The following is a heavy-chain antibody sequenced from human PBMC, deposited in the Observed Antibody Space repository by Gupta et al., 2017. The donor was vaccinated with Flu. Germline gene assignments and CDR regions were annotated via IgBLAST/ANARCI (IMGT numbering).Heavy chain of an antibody. J-gene: IGHJ3*02. CDR3: AKDHEVGVTAMSAFDI. CDR2: ISGSGGST. Sequence: EVQLLESGGGLVQPGGSLRLSCAASGFTFSSYAMSWVRQAPGKGLEWVSAISGSGGSTYYADSVKGRFTISRDNSKNTRYLKMNSMRAEDTAVYYCAKDHEVGVTAMSAFDIWGQGTMVTVSS. D-gene: IGHD2-21*02. CDR1: GFTFSSYA. V-gene: IGHV3-23*01.